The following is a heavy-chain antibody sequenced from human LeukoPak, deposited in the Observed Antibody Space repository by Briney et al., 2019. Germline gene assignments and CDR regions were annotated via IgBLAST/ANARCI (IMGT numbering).Heavy chain of an antibody. CDR2: ISAYNGNT. CDR1: GYTFTSYG. D-gene: IGHD3-22*01. Sequence: GASVKVSCKASGYTFTSYGISWVRQAPGQGLEWMGWISAYNGNTNYAQKLQGRVTMTTDTSTSTAYMELRSLRSDDTAVYYCARDGYYDSSQSMGDAFDIWGRGTMVTVSS. CDR3: ARDGYYDSSQSMGDAFDI. V-gene: IGHV1-18*01. J-gene: IGHJ3*02.